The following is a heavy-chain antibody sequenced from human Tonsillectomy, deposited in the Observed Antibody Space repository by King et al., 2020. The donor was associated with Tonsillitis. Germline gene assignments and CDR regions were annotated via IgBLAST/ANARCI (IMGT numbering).Heavy chain of an antibody. Sequence: QLVQSGAEVKKPGSSVKVSCKASGGTFSSYAISWVRQAPGQGLEWMGGIIPIFGTANYAQKFQGRVTITADESTSTAYMELSSLRSEDTAVYYCARMPGMGYYSEWSYFDSWGQGPLVTVSS. V-gene: IGHV1-69*12. CDR2: IIPIFGTA. CDR3: ARMPGMGYYSEWSYFDS. CDR1: GGTFSSYA. D-gene: IGHD3-22*01. J-gene: IGHJ4*02.